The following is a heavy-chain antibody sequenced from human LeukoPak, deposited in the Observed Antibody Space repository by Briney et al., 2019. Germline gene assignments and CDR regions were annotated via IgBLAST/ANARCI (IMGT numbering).Heavy chain of an antibody. D-gene: IGHD3-3*01. CDR2: INDSGST. J-gene: IGHJ4*02. Sequence: SETLSLTCAVYGGSFSGYYWSWIRQTPGKGLEWIGEINDSGSTNYNPSLKSRVTISVDTSKNQFSLKLSSVTAADTAVYYCARGVVCDFWGQGTLVTVPS. CDR1: GGSFSGYY. V-gene: IGHV4-34*01. CDR3: ARGVVCDF.